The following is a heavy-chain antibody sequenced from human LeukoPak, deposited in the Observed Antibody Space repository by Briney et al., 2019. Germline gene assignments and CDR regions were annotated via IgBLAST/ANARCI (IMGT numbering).Heavy chain of an antibody. CDR3: VRVMIYYMDV. D-gene: IGHD3/OR15-3a*01. J-gene: IGHJ6*03. CDR1: EFTFRNYE. CDR2: ISSSGGDI. Sequence: PGGSLRLSCAASEFTFRNYEINWVRQAPGKGLEWVSYISSSGGDIYYADSVKGRFTISRDNAKNSVYLQVDSLRAEDTAVYYCVRVMIYYMDVWGRGTTVTVSS. V-gene: IGHV3-48*03.